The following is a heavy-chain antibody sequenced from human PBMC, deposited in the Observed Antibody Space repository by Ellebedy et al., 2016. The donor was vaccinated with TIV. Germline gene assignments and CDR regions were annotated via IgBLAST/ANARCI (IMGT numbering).Heavy chain of an antibody. CDR3: TTDSPAYFSGSPGYPFDF. Sequence: GGSLRLSCAASGFRFQNAWMSWVRRAPGRGLEWIGRIRSYADGGAADYAAPVNGRFTISRNDSQSTLFLQVSSLRTEDTAVYYCTTDSPAYFSGSPGYPFDFWGQGTLVTVSS. CDR1: GFRFQNAW. J-gene: IGHJ4*02. CDR2: IRSYADGGAA. V-gene: IGHV3-15*01. D-gene: IGHD3-9*01.